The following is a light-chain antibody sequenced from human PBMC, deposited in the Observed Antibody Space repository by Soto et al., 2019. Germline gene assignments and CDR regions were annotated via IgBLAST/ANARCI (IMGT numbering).Light chain of an antibody. Sequence: DIQMTQSPSSLSASVGDRVSITCRASQSINRYLNWYQQKPGKAPKLLIYAASSLQSGVPSRFSGSGSGTDFTLTISRLQPEDFATYFCQQSYSTLTFGGGTKVEIK. CDR2: AAS. CDR3: QQSYSTLT. J-gene: IGKJ4*01. CDR1: QSINRY. V-gene: IGKV1-39*01.